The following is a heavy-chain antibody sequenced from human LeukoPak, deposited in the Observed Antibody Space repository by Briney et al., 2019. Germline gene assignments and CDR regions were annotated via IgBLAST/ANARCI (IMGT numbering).Heavy chain of an antibody. CDR3: ARDYYYDSSGYPPYYYYYMDV. CDR2: IYTSGST. CDR1: GGSISRYY. D-gene: IGHD3-22*01. V-gene: IGHV4-4*07. Sequence: SETLSLTCTVSGGSISRYYWSWIRQPAGKGLEWIGRIYTSGSTNYNPSLKSRVTMSVDTSKNQFSLKLSSVTAADTAVYYCARDYYYDSSGYPPYYYYYMDVWGKGTTVTVSS. J-gene: IGHJ6*03.